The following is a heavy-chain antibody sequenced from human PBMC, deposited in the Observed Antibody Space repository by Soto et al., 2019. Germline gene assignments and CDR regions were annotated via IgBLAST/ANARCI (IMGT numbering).Heavy chain of an antibody. J-gene: IGHJ6*02. CDR1: GGSISSYY. Sequence: QVQLQESGPGLVKPSETLSLTCTVSGGSISSYYWSWIRQPPGKGLEWIGYIYYSGSTNYNPSLKSRVTISVDTSKNQFSLKLSSVTAADTAVYYGARTSYGDYDYYYGIDVWGQGTTVTVSS. CDR3: ARTSYGDYDYYYGIDV. CDR2: IYYSGST. D-gene: IGHD4-17*01. V-gene: IGHV4-59*01.